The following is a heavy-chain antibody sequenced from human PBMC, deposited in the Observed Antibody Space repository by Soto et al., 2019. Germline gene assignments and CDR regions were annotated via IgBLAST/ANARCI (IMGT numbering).Heavy chain of an antibody. CDR2: TYYRSKWYN. CDR1: GDSVSSNSAA. V-gene: IGHV6-1*01. Sequence: SQTLSLPCAISGDSVSSNSAAWNWIRQSPSRGLEWLGRTYYRSKWYNDYAVSVKSRITINPDTSKNQFSLQLNSVTPEDTAVFSCERDIAAAGLKGFAPGGQGTRVPVSP. D-gene: IGHD6-13*01. J-gene: IGHJ5*02. CDR3: ERDIAAAGLKGFAP.